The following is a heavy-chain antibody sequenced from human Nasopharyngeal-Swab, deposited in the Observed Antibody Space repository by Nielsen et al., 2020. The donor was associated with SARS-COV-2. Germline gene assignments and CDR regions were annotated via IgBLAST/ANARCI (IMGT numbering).Heavy chain of an antibody. CDR2: IIVNLGMT. V-gene: IGHV1-69*10. D-gene: IGHD4-17*01. CDR3: ATWGIGYGENAHATFDS. Sequence: SVKVSCKVSGGTFSKYAVSWVRQAPGQGLEWMGGIIVNLGMTKYAQKFKDSVIINADESTGTAYMELSSLRSEDTAVYYCATWGIGYGENAHATFDSWGQGTQVTVSS. CDR1: GGTFSKYA. J-gene: IGHJ4*02.